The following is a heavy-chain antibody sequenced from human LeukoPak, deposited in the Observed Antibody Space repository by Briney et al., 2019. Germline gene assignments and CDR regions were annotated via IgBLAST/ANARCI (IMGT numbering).Heavy chain of an antibody. J-gene: IGHJ6*02. CDR2: IYYSGST. V-gene: IGHV4-39*07. D-gene: IGHD3-10*01. Sequence: SETLSLTCTVSGGSISSSSYYWGWIRQPPGKGLEWIGSIYYSGSTYYNPSLKSRVTISVDTSKNQFSLKLSSVTAADTAVYYCARDRRLTMVREVISYYYYGMDVWGQGTTVTVSS. CDR3: ARDRRLTMVREVISYYYYGMDV. CDR1: GGSISSSSYY.